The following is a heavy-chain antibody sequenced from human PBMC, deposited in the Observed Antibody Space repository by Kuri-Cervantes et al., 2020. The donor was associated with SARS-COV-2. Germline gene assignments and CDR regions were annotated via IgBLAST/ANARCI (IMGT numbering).Heavy chain of an antibody. V-gene: IGHV3-23*01. CDR1: GFIFSSHS. CDR3: AKDWLPDDAFDI. Sequence: GESLKISCAASGFIFSSHSMNWVRQAPGKGLEWVSAISGSGGSTYYADSVKGRFTISRDNSKNTLYLQMNSLRAEDTAVYYCAKDWLPDDAFDIWGQGTMVTVSS. D-gene: IGHD6-19*01. J-gene: IGHJ3*02. CDR2: ISGSGGST.